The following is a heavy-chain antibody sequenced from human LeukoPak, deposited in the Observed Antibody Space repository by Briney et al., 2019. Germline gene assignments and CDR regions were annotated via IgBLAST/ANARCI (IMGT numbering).Heavy chain of an antibody. CDR2: ISHDGGNK. V-gene: IGHV3-30*18. CDR3: AKKYCSSTSCYDCFDP. J-gene: IGHJ5*02. D-gene: IGHD2-2*01. CDR1: GFTFSVYG. Sequence: PGTSLRLSCAASGFTFSVYGMHWVRQGPGKGLEWVALISHDGGNKNYTDSVKGRFTISRDNSKNTVYLQMNSLRAEDTAVYYCAKKYCSSTSCYDCFDPWGQGTLVTVSS.